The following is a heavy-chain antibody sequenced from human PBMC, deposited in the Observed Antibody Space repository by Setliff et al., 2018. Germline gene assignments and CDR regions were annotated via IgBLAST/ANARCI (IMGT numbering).Heavy chain of an antibody. V-gene: IGHV4-61*09. CDR2: IYTSWST. D-gene: IGHD1-1*01. J-gene: IGHJ4*02. CDR1: GDSISSRRSY. Sequence: SETLSLTCTVSGDSISSRRSYWGWFRQPAGKGLEWIWQIYTSWSTNYNPSLKSRVTIPLDTSKNHCTLSLSSVTAADTAVYYCARMNGFQYMDDWGQGTPVTVSS. CDR3: ARMNGFQYMDD.